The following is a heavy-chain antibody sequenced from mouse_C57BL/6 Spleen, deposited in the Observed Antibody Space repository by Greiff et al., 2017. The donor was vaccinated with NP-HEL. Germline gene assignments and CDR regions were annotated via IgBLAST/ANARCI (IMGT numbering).Heavy chain of an antibody. V-gene: IGHV1-61*01. Sequence: VQLQQPGAELVRPGSSVKLSCKASGYTFTSYWMDWVKQRPGQGLEWIGNIYPSDSETHYNQKFKDKATLTVDKSSSTAYMQLSSLTSEDSAVYYCARCHDGYWGYWGRGTTLTVSS. CDR2: IYPSDSET. J-gene: IGHJ2*01. D-gene: IGHD2-3*01. CDR3: ARCHDGYWGY. CDR1: GYTFTSYW.